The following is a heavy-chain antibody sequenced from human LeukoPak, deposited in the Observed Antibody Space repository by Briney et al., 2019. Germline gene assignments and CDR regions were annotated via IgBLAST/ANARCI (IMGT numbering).Heavy chain of an antibody. D-gene: IGHD5-18*01. CDR2: IIPILGIA. V-gene: IGHV1-69*04. J-gene: IGHJ5*02. Sequence: GASVKVSCKASGGTFSSYAISWVRQAPGQGLEWMGRIIPILGIANYAQKFQGRVTITRNTSISTAYMELSSLRSEDTAVYYCARGHGIHPWGQGTLVTVSS. CDR3: ARGHGIHP. CDR1: GGTFSSYA.